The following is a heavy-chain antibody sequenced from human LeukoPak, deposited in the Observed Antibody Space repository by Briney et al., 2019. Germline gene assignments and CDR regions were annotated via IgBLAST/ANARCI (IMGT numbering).Heavy chain of an antibody. J-gene: IGHJ4*02. CDR3: AREPYYDFWSGYSFFDY. CDR1: GYTFTSYG. CDR2: ISAYNGNT. D-gene: IGHD3-3*01. V-gene: IGHV1-18*01. Sequence: ASVKVSRKASGYTFTSYGISWVRQAPGQGLEWMGWISAYNGNTNYAQKLQGRVTMTTDTSTSTAYMELRSLRSDDTAVYYCAREPYYDFWSGYSFFDYWGQGTLVTVSS.